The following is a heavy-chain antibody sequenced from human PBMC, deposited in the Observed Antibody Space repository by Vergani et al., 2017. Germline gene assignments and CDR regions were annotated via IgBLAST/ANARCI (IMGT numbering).Heavy chain of an antibody. D-gene: IGHD6-19*01. Sequence: EVQLLESGGGLVQPGRSLRLSCAGSGFTFSSYWMSWVRQAPGKGLEWVANIKQDGSEKYYVDSVKGRFTISRDNAKNSLYLQMNSLRAEDTAVYYCARDGGYSSGWDFDYWGQGTLVTVSS. J-gene: IGHJ4*02. CDR1: GFTFSSYW. CDR2: IKQDGSEK. CDR3: ARDGGYSSGWDFDY. V-gene: IGHV3-7*01.